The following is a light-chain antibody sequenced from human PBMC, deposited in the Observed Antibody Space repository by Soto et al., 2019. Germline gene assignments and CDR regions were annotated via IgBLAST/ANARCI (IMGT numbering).Light chain of an antibody. V-gene: IGKV3-20*01. CDR3: QQYGSSELI. CDR2: GAS. Sequence: EIVLTQSPGTLSLSPGERATLSCRASQSVSSSYLAWYQQKPGQAPRLLIYGASSRATGIPDRFSGSGSGTDFTLTISRLEPEDFAVYYCQQYGSSELIFGGGTKVKIK. CDR1: QSVSSSY. J-gene: IGKJ4*01.